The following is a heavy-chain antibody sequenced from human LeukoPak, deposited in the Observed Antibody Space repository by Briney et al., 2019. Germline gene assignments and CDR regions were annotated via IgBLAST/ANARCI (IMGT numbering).Heavy chain of an antibody. CDR3: ARDYYDRSKGGGEYYFDY. J-gene: IGHJ4*02. D-gene: IGHD3-22*01. Sequence: GGSLRLSCAASGFTFSSYAMHWVRQAPGKGLEWVAVISYDGSNKYYADSVKGRFTISRDNSKNTLYLQMNSLRAEDTVVYYCARDYYDRSKGGGEYYFDYWGQGTLVTVSS. CDR2: ISYDGSNK. CDR1: GFTFSSYA. V-gene: IGHV3-30*01.